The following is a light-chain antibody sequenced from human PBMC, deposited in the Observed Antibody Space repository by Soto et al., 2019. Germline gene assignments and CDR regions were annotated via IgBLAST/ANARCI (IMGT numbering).Light chain of an antibody. V-gene: IGKV3-15*01. CDR3: QQRNVWPPVT. Sequence: ETVMTQSPATLSVSPGERATLSCRASQSVSSNLAWYQQKPGQAPRLLIYGASTRATGIPARFSGSGSGTEFTLTISSLQSEDFAVYYCQQRNVWPPVTFGQGTRLEIK. CDR1: QSVSSN. J-gene: IGKJ5*01. CDR2: GAS.